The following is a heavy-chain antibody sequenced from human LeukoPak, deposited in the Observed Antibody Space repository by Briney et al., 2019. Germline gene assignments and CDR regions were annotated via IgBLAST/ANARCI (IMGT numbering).Heavy chain of an antibody. V-gene: IGHV4-34*01. CDR3: ARDGYGLDTPMVSTNFDY. CDR1: GGSFSGYY. CDR2: INHSGST. D-gene: IGHD5-18*01. J-gene: IGHJ4*02. Sequence: PSETLSLTCAVYGGSFSGYYWNWIRQPPGKGLEWIGEINHSGSTNYNPSLKSRVTISVDTSKNQFSLKLSSVTAADTAVYYCARDGYGLDTPMVSTNFDYWGQGTLVTVSS.